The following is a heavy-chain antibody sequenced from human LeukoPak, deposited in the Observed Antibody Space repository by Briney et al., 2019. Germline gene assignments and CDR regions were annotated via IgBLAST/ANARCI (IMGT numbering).Heavy chain of an antibody. CDR1: GYTFTSYV. CDR2: INTNTGNP. CDR3: ARAPSVVVVAATANWFDP. J-gene: IGHJ5*02. V-gene: IGHV7-4-1*02. D-gene: IGHD2-15*01. Sequence: ASVKVSCKASGYTFTSYVMTWVRQAPGQGLEWMGWINTNTGNPTYAQGFTGRFVFSLDTSVSTAYLQISSLKAEDTAVYYCARAPSVVVVAATANWFDPWGQGTLVTVSS.